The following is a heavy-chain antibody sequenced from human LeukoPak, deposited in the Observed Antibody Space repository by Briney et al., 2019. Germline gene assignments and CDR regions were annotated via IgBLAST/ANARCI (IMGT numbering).Heavy chain of an antibody. CDR1: GFTFSSYA. Sequence: HPGGSLRLSCAASGFTFSSYAMSWVRQAPGKGLEWVSAISGSGGSTYYADSVKGRFTISRDNSKNTLYLQMNSLRAEDTAVYYCARDGFVGTYYFDYWGQGTLVTVSS. J-gene: IGHJ4*02. CDR3: ARDGFVGTYYFDY. D-gene: IGHD1-14*01. V-gene: IGHV3-23*01. CDR2: ISGSGGST.